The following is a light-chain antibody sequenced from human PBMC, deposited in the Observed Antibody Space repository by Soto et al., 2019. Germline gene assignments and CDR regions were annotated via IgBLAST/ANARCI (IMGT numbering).Light chain of an antibody. Sequence: EIVLTQSPVTLSLSPGERATLSCRASQSVSSSYLAWYQQKPGQAPRLLIYGASSRATGIPDRFSGSGSGTDFTLTISRLEPEDFAVYYCQQYGSSPRVTFGGGTKVEIK. J-gene: IGKJ4*01. V-gene: IGKV3-20*01. CDR2: GAS. CDR1: QSVSSSY. CDR3: QQYGSSPRVT.